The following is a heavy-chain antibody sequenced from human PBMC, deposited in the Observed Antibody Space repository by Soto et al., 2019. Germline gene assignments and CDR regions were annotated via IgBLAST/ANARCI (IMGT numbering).Heavy chain of an antibody. CDR2: ISSSGSAI. V-gene: IGHV3-48*02. CDR3: ARDNGFQY. CDR1: GFIFSGYT. Sequence: GGSLRLSCAASGFIFSGYTMNWVRQAPGKGLEWISYISSSGSAIYYADSVKGRFTISRDNAKNSLYLQMNSLRDEGTAVYYCARDNGFQYWGQGVLVTVSS. D-gene: IGHD2-8*01. J-gene: IGHJ1*01.